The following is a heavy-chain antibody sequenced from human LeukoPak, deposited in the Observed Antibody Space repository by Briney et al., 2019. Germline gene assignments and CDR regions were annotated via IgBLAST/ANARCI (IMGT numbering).Heavy chain of an antibody. J-gene: IGHJ6*03. Sequence: GGSLRLSCAASGFTFSSYEMNWVRQAPGKGLEWVSYISSSGSTIYYADSVKGRLTISRDNAKNSLYLQMNSLRAEDTAVYYCARDRVTHPIYYYYYMDVWGKGTTVTISS. V-gene: IGHV3-48*03. CDR3: ARDRVTHPIYYYYYMDV. D-gene: IGHD2-21*02. CDR1: GFTFSSYE. CDR2: ISSSGSTI.